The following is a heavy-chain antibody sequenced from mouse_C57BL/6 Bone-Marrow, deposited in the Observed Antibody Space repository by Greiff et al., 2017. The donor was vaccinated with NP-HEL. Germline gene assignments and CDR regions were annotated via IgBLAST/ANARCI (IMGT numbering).Heavy chain of an antibody. CDR1: GYTFTSYW. CDR2: IYPGNSDT. CDR3: TRSEVYSNYFYYYAMDY. D-gene: IGHD2-5*01. Sequence: EVQLQESGTVLARPGASVKMSCKTSGYTFTSYWMHWVKQRPGQGLEWIGAIYPGNSDTSYNQKFKGKAKLTAVTSASTAYMELSSLTNEDSAVYYCTRSEVYSNYFYYYAMDYWGQGTSVTVSS. J-gene: IGHJ4*01. V-gene: IGHV1-5*01.